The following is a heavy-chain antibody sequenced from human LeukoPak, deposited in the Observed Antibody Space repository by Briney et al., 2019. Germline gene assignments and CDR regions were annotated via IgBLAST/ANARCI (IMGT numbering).Heavy chain of an antibody. CDR3: ARSRITMVRGVNLHMDV. Sequence: ASVKVSCKASGGTFSSYAISWVRQAPGQGLEWRGRIIPIFGTANYAQKFQGRVTITTDESTSTAYMELSSLRSEDTAVYYCARSRITMVRGVNLHMDVWGKGTTVTVSS. J-gene: IGHJ6*03. CDR1: GGTFSSYA. CDR2: IIPIFGTA. V-gene: IGHV1-69*05. D-gene: IGHD3-10*01.